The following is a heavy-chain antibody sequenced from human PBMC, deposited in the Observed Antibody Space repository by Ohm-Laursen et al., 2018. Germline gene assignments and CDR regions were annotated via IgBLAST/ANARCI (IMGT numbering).Heavy chain of an antibody. V-gene: IGHV4-34*01. D-gene: IGHD1-14*01. CDR3: ARGFAYKWFDP. CDR1: GGSFSGYY. Sequence: GTLSLTWAVYGGSFSGYYWSWIRQPPGKGLEWIGEINHSGSTNYNPSLKSRVTISVDTSKNQFSLKLSSVTAADTAVYYCARGFAYKWFDPWGQGTLVTVSS. J-gene: IGHJ5*02. CDR2: INHSGST.